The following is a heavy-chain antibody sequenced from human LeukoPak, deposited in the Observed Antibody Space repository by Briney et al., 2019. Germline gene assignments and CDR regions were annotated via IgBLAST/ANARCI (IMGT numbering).Heavy chain of an antibody. J-gene: IGHJ4*02. D-gene: IGHD3-16*01. CDR2: INSDGSST. V-gene: IGHV3-74*01. CDR3: AIARDYAGDY. CDR1: GFTFSSYW. Sequence: GGSLRLCCAASGFTFSSYWMRWVRHAPGKGLVWVSRINSDGSSTSYADSVKGRFTISRDNAKNTLYPQMNSLRAEDTAVYYCAIARDYAGDYWGQGTLVTVSS.